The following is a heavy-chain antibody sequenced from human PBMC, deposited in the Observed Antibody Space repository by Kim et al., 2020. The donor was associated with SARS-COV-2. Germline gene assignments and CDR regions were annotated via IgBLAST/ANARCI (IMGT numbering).Heavy chain of an antibody. J-gene: IGHJ6*02. CDR2: IIPIFGTA. CDR3: AIASEAGLVVVPAPSYHYGMDV. Sequence: SVKVSCKASGGTFSSYAISWVRQAPGQGLEWMGGIIPIFGTANYAQKFQGRVTITADESTSTAYMELSSLRSEDTAVYYCAIASEAGLVVVPAPSYHYGMDVWGQGTTVTVSS. CDR1: GGTFSSYA. D-gene: IGHD2-2*01. V-gene: IGHV1-69*13.